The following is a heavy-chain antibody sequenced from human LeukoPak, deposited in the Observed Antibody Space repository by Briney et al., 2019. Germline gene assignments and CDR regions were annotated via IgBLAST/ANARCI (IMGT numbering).Heavy chain of an antibody. V-gene: IGHV3-48*04. CDR1: GFTFSSYA. J-gene: IGHJ4*02. D-gene: IGHD3-10*01. CDR2: ISSSGSTI. CDR3: ARDGYHYYGSGSYYNFFDY. Sequence: GGSLRLSCAASGFTFSSYAMSWVRQAPGKGLEWVSYISSSGSTIYYADSVKGRFTISRDNAKNSLYLQMNSLRAEDTAVYYCARDGYHYYGSGSYYNFFDYWGQGTLVTVSS.